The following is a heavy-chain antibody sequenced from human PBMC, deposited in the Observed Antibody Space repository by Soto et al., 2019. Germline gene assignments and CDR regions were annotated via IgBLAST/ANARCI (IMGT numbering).Heavy chain of an antibody. V-gene: IGHV3-48*01. CDR1: GFTFSSYS. J-gene: IGHJ3*02. D-gene: IGHD1-20*01. CDR3: ASPLPITGTTNAFDI. CDR2: ISSSSSTI. Sequence: PGGSLRLSCAASGFTFSSYSMNWVRQAPGKGLEWVSYISSSSSTIYYADSVKGRFTISRDNAKNSLYLQMNSLRAEDTAVYYCASPLPITGTTNAFDIWGQGTVVTVSS.